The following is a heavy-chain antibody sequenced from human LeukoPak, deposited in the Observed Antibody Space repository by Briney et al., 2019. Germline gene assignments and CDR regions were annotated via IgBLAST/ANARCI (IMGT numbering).Heavy chain of an antibody. CDR3: GRGFGDHGLDY. J-gene: IGHJ4*02. CDR1: GDSVSSTSVA. V-gene: IGHV6-1*01. D-gene: IGHD2-21*02. Sequence: SQTLSLTCAISGDSVSSTSVAWNWIRQSPSRGLEWLGRTYYNSKWHNDYAVSVKSRIAVKADTSKNQFSLQLSSVTPEDTALYYCGRGFGDHGLDYWGQGALVTVSS. CDR2: TYYNSKWHN.